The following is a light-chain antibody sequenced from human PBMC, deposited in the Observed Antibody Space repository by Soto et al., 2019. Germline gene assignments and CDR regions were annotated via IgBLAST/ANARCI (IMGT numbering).Light chain of an antibody. Sequence: DIQMTQSPSSVSASVGDRVTITCRASQGLSSWLAWYQQKPGKAPKLLIYTGSSLQSGVSSRFSGSGGGTDFTLTISSRQPEDSATYYCQQSNSFPITFGQGTRLEIK. J-gene: IGKJ5*01. CDR2: TGS. CDR1: QGLSSW. CDR3: QQSNSFPIT. V-gene: IGKV1D-12*01.